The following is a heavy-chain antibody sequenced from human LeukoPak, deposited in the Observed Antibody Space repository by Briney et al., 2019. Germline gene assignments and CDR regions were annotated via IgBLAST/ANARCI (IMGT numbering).Heavy chain of an antibody. V-gene: IGHV1-18*01. D-gene: IGHD1-26*01. J-gene: IGHJ4*02. Sequence: GASVKVSCKASGYTFTSYGISWVRQAPGQGLEWMGWISAYNGNTNYAQKLQGRVTMTTDTSTSTAYMELRSLRSDDAAVYYCARGRPSVSGSYLPPRAQRLDYWGQGTLVTVSS. CDR1: GYTFTSYG. CDR2: ISAYNGNT. CDR3: ARGRPSVSGSYLPPRAQRLDY.